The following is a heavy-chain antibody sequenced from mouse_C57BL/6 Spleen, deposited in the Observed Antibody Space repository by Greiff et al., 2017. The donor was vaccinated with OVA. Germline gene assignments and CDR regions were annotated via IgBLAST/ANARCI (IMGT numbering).Heavy chain of an antibody. CDR1: GYAFSSSW. Sequence: VQLQQSGPELVKPGASVKISCKASGYAFSSSWMNWVKQRPGQGLEWIGRIYPGDGDTNYNGKFKGKATLTADKSSSTAYMQLSSLTSEDSAVYFCARGVGYFDVWGTGTTVTVSS. V-gene: IGHV1-82*01. CDR3: ARGVGYFDV. CDR2: IYPGDGDT. J-gene: IGHJ1*03. D-gene: IGHD1-1*01.